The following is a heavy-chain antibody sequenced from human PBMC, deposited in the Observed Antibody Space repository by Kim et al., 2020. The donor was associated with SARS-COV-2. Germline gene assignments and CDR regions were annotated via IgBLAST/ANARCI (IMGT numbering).Heavy chain of an antibody. CDR2: FDPEDGET. Sequence: ASVKVSCKVSGYTLTELSMHWVRQAPGKGLEWMGGFDPEDGETIYAQKFQGRVTMTEDTSTDTAYMELSSLRSEDTAVYYCATGLTYYYGPHNWFDPWGQGTLVTVSS. V-gene: IGHV1-24*01. J-gene: IGHJ5*02. D-gene: IGHD3-10*01. CDR1: GYTLTELS. CDR3: ATGLTYYYGPHNWFDP.